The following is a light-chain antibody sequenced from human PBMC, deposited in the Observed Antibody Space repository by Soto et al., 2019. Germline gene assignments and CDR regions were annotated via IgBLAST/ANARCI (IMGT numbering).Light chain of an antibody. CDR2: YDS. CDR1: NIGNKR. J-gene: IGLJ1*01. Sequence: SYELTQPPSVSVAPEKTATITCGGNNIGNKRVHWYRQKPGQDPVLVISYDSDRPSGIPERFSGSNSGNTATLTIIRGEDGDEAADYCQLWGIRTDNDVCGPGTKVTVL. CDR3: QLWGIRTDNDV. V-gene: IGLV3-21*04.